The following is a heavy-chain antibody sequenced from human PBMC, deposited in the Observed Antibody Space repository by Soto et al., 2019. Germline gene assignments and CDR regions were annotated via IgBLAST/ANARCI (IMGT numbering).Heavy chain of an antibody. CDR2: ISAYNSNT. J-gene: IGHJ4*02. V-gene: IGHV1-18*01. Sequence: ASVKVSCKASGYTFTSYGISWVRQAPGQGLEWMGWISAYNSNTNYAQKLQGRVTMTTDTSTSTAYMELRSLRSDDTAVYYCAREIVDCSGGSCYSDVTDYWGQGTLVTVS. CDR3: AREIVDCSGGSCYSDVTDY. D-gene: IGHD2-15*01. CDR1: GYTFTSYG.